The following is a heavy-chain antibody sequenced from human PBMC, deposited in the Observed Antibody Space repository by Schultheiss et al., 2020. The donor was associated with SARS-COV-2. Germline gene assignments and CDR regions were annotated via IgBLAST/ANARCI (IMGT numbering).Heavy chain of an antibody. CDR3: AKDLRVGCSSTSCYTANMDV. D-gene: IGHD2-2*02. J-gene: IGHJ6*03. CDR1: GFTFSSYD. CDR2: ISGSGGST. V-gene: IGHV3-23*01. Sequence: GGSLRLSCAASGFTFSSYDMHWVRQATGKGLEWVSAISGSGGSTYYADSVKGRFTISRDNSKNTLYLQMNSLRAEDTAVYYCAKDLRVGCSSTSCYTANMDVWGKGTTVTVSS.